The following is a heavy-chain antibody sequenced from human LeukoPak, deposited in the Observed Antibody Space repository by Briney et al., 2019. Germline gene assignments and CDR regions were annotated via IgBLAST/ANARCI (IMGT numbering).Heavy chain of an antibody. D-gene: IGHD4-17*01. J-gene: IGHJ4*02. Sequence: PGGSLRLSCAASGFTVSSNYMNWVRQAPGKGLEWVSVIYSSGSTYYADSVKGRFTISRDNSKNTLYLQMNSLRAEDTAVCYCARDLYGVSHDYWGQGTLVTVSS. CDR1: GFTVSSNY. V-gene: IGHV3-53*01. CDR3: ARDLYGVSHDY. CDR2: IYSSGST.